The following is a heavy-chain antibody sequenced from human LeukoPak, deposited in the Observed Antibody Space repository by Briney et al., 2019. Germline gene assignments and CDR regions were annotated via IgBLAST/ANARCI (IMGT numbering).Heavy chain of an antibody. Sequence: GGPLRLYCAASGFTFSSYWMSWVRQAPGKELEWVANIKGDGSDKNFVDSMKGRFTISRDNAKNSLYLQMNGLSVEDTAVYYCVRTSRSISSDYWGQGTLVTVSS. J-gene: IGHJ4*02. CDR3: VRTSRSISSDY. CDR2: IKGDGSDK. CDR1: GFTFSSYW. D-gene: IGHD6-13*01. V-gene: IGHV3-7*04.